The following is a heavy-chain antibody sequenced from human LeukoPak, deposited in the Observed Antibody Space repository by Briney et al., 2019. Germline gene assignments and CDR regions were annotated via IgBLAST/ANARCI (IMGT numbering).Heavy chain of an antibody. CDR1: GGSISSYY. Sequence: KSSDTLSLTCTVSGGSISSYYWSWIRQPPGKGLEWIGYIYYSGSTNYNPSLKSRVTISVDTSKNQFSLKLSSVTAADTAVYYCARQGYYYDSSGSARWVFDYWGQGTLVTVSS. J-gene: IGHJ4*02. CDR2: IYYSGST. D-gene: IGHD3-22*01. V-gene: IGHV4-59*08. CDR3: ARQGYYYDSSGSARWVFDY.